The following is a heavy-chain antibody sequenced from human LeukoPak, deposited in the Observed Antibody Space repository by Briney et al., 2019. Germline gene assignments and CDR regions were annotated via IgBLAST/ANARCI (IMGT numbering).Heavy chain of an antibody. CDR3: ARETARDGFDI. CDR1: GYSISSGYY. Sequence: SETLSLTCAVSGYSISSGYYGGWIRQPPGRGREWIGSIYHSGSTYGNPSLKSRVTTSVDTSKNQFSLKLRSVTAADTAVYYCARETARDGFDIWGQGTMVTVSS. V-gene: IGHV4-38-2*02. CDR2: IYHSGST. J-gene: IGHJ3*02.